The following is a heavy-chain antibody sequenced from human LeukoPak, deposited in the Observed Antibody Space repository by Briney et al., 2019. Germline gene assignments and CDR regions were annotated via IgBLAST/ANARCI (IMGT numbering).Heavy chain of an antibody. CDR1: GFTFSSYA. CDR3: ARGVAEQWLVQRWFDP. J-gene: IGHJ5*02. D-gene: IGHD6-19*01. CDR2: ISCDGSNK. V-gene: IGHV3-30*04. Sequence: GGSLRLSCAASGFTFSSYAMHWVRQAPGKGLEWVAVISCDGSNKYYADSVKGRFTISRDNSKNTLYLQMNSLRAEDTAVYYCARGVAEQWLVQRWFDPWGQGTLVTVSS.